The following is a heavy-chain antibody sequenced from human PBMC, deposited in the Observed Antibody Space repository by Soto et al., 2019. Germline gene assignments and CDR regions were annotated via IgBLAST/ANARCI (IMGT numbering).Heavy chain of an antibody. CDR2: ISADNGNT. CDR1: GYTFTSYG. CDR3: ARDKGYDFWSGYPRAMLWDYGMDV. V-gene: IGHV1-18*01. Sequence: QVQLVKSGAEVKKPGASVKVSCKASGYTFTSYGISWVRQAPGQGLEWMGWISADNGNTNYAQKLPGRVTMTTYTSTSTAYMELRSLRSDDTAVYYCARDKGYDFWSGYPRAMLWDYGMDVWGQGTTVTVSS. D-gene: IGHD3-3*01. J-gene: IGHJ6*02.